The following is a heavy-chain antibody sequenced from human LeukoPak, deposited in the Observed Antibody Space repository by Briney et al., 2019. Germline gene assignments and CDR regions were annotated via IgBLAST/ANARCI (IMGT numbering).Heavy chain of an antibody. Sequence: ASVKVSCKVSGYTLTELSMHWVRQAPGQGLEWMGIINPSGGSTSYAQKFQGRVTMTRDTSTSTVYMELSSLRSEDTAVYYCARGTGVNYYDSSARTRPFDYWGQGTLVTVSS. V-gene: IGHV1-46*01. CDR2: INPSGGST. CDR1: GYTLTELS. CDR3: ARGTGVNYYDSSARTRPFDY. J-gene: IGHJ4*02. D-gene: IGHD3-22*01.